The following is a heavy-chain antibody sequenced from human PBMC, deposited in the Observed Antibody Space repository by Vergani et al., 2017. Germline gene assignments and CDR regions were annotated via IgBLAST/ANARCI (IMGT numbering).Heavy chain of an antibody. V-gene: IGHV5-51*01. CDR2: ISPGESDT. CDR1: GYSFTSYW. Sequence: EVPLVPSGAEVKTPGESLKISCTGSGYSFTSYWIGWVRQLPGKGLEWMGSISPGESDTRYSPSFQGQVTISADKSISTACLQWSSLKASDTSMYYCARLYCSSTSCYIGAFDIWGQGTMVTVSS. J-gene: IGHJ3*02. D-gene: IGHD2-2*02. CDR3: ARLYCSSTSCYIGAFDI.